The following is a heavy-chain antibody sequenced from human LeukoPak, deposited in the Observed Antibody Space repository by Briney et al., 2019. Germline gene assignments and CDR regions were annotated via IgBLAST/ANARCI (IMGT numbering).Heavy chain of an antibody. J-gene: IGHJ4*02. V-gene: IGHV3-66*02. D-gene: IGHD3-16*01. CDR1: GFTVSNNY. CDR2: IYSGDNT. CDR3: AGRRVLDASFDY. Sequence: GGSLRLXCAASGFTVSNNYMSWVRQAPGKGLEWVSVIYSGDNTYYVESVKGRFTISRDNSKNTLFLQMNRLRAEDTAVYYCAGRRVLDASFDYWGQGTLVTVSS.